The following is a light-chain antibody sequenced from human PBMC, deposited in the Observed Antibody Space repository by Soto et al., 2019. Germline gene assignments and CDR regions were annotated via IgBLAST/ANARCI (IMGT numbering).Light chain of an antibody. V-gene: IGLV2-14*03. CDR1: SSDVGGYNY. Sequence: QSALTQPASVSGSPGQSITISCTGTSSDVGGYNYVSWYQQHPGKAPKLIIHDVSNRPSGVSNRFSGSKSGNTASLTISGLQPEDEADYSCSSYTSSDTYVFGTGTKVTVL. CDR2: DVS. J-gene: IGLJ1*01. CDR3: SSYTSSDTYV.